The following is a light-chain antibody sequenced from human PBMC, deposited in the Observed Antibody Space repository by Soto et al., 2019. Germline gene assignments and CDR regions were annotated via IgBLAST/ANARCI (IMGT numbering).Light chain of an antibody. V-gene: IGKV3-15*01. CDR1: QSVSSN. Sequence: EIVMTQSPATLSVSPGERATLSCRASQSVSSNLAWYQQKPGQAPRLLIYGASTRATGIPARFSGSGSGTEFTLTISRLQSDDFAVHYCQQYNNWPRTFGQGTKV. J-gene: IGKJ1*01. CDR2: GAS. CDR3: QQYNNWPRT.